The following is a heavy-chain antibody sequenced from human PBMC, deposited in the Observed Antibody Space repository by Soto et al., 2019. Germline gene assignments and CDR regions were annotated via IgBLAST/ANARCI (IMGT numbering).Heavy chain of an antibody. CDR3: ARDPSGSGPNFDY. CDR2: IDHSGST. V-gene: IGHV4-30-2*01. J-gene: IGHJ4*02. D-gene: IGHD3-10*01. Sequence: QLQLQESGSGLVKPSQTVSLTCAVSGGSISSGGYSWNWIRQPPGKGLEWIGYIDHSGSTYYNPSLKSRVTISVDTSTNQLSLKLSSVTAADTAVYYCARDPSGSGPNFDYWGQGALVTVSS. CDR1: GGSISSGGYS.